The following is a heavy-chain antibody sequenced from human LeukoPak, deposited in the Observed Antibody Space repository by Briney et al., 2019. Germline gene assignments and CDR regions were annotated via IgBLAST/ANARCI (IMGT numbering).Heavy chain of an antibody. CDR1: GGSISSSSYY. CDR2: IYYSEST. V-gene: IGHV4-39*01. D-gene: IGHD3-3*01. CDR3: ARQGIVTIFGVVTPTYNWFDP. Sequence: SETLSLTCTVSGGSISSSSYYWGWIRQPPGKGLEWIGSIYYSESTYYNPSLKSRVTISVDTSKNQFSLKLSSVTAADTAVYYCARQGIVTIFGVVTPTYNWFDPWGQGTLVTVSS. J-gene: IGHJ5*02.